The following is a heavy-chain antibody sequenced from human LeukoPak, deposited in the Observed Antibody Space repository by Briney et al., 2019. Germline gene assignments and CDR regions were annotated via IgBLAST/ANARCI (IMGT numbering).Heavy chain of an antibody. D-gene: IGHD6-13*01. V-gene: IGHV1-18*01. CDR1: GYTFTSYG. Sequence: ASVKVSCKASGYTFTSYGISWVRQAPGQGLEWMGWIGAYNGNTKYGQKLQGRVTMTTDTSTSTAYMELRSLRSDDAAVYYCARDQMNIAAAGAYFDYWGQGTLVTVSS. J-gene: IGHJ4*02. CDR3: ARDQMNIAAAGAYFDY. CDR2: IGAYNGNT.